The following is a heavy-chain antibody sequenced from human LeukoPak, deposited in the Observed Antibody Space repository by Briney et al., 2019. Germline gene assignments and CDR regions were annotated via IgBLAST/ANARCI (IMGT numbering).Heavy chain of an antibody. CDR2: IKQDGSTE. CDR3: ARDLFDY. V-gene: IGHV3-7*01. J-gene: IGHJ4*02. Sequence: GGSLRLSCAASGFTLSSYDMSWVRQAPGKGLEWVATIKQDGSTEFYVDSVRGRFTISRDSAKNSLYLQMNSLRDDDTAVYYCARDLFDYLGQGTLVTVSS. CDR1: GFTLSSYD.